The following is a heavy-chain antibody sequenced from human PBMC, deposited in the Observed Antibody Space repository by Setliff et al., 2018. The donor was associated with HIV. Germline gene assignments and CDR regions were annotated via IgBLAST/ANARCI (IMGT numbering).Heavy chain of an antibody. V-gene: IGHV3-23*03. Sequence: GGSLRLSCAASGFTFSSYAMTWVRQAPGKGVEWVSVIFSGGDSTYYADSVKGRFTISRDNSKNTLYLQMNSLRAEDTAVYYCARDANYNFWSGHYTSPSYFDYWGQGTLVTVSS. CDR1: GFTFSSYA. CDR3: ARDANYNFWSGHYTSPSYFDY. CDR2: IFSGGDST. J-gene: IGHJ4*02. D-gene: IGHD3-3*01.